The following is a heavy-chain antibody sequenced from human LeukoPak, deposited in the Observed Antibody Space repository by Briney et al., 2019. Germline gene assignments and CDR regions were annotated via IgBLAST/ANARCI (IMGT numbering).Heavy chain of an antibody. Sequence: TGRSLRLSCTVSGFTVSSNSMSWVRQAPGKGLEWVSFIYSGGNTHYSDSVKGRFTISRDNSKNTPYLQMNSLRADDTAVYYCARRAGEYSHPYDYWGQGTLVTVSS. J-gene: IGHJ4*02. CDR3: ARRAGEYSHPYDY. V-gene: IGHV3-53*01. CDR1: GFTVSSNS. D-gene: IGHD4-17*01. CDR2: IYSGGNT.